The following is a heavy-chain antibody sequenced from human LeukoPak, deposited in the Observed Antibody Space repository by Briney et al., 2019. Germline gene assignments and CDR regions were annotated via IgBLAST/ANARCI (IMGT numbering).Heavy chain of an antibody. J-gene: IGHJ6*02. CDR3: ARVPEYRSSRAYHYLGMDV. V-gene: IGHV1-69*04. CDR2: ITPSVGIP. Sequence: ASVKVSCKPSGGTFSRYVISWVRQAPGQGLEWMGRITPSVGIPNYAQKFQGRVTITADKSTSIVYMELSSLRTDDTAVYWCARVPEYRSSRAYHYLGMDVWGQGTTVIVSS. D-gene: IGHD6-13*01. CDR1: GGTFSRYV.